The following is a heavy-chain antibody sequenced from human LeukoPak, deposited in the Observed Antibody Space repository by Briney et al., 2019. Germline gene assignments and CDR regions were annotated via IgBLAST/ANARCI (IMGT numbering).Heavy chain of an antibody. J-gene: IGHJ5*02. CDR3: ARGLGPGNWFDP. V-gene: IGHV4-39*07. D-gene: IGHD3-10*01. Sequence: SETLSLTCTVSGASISNSFYYWGWIRQPPGTGLEWIGHIRYSGSTYHNPSLKSRVTISVDTSKNQFSLKLSSVTAADTAMFYCARGLGPGNWFDPWGQGTLVTVSS. CDR2: IRYSGST. CDR1: GASISNSFYY.